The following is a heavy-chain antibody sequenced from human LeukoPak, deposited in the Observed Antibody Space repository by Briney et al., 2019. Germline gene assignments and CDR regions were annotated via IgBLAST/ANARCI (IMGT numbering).Heavy chain of an antibody. D-gene: IGHD3-10*01. CDR1: GYTFTAYY. CDR3: ARTYYYGSGEFDY. Sequence: ASVKVSCKASGYTFTAYYVHWVRQAPGQGLEWMGWINSNSGDTGYAQNFQGRVTMTRDTSISTAYMELSRLRSDDTAVYYCARTYYYGSGEFDYWGQGTLVAVSS. J-gene: IGHJ4*02. CDR2: INSNSGDT. V-gene: IGHV1-2*02.